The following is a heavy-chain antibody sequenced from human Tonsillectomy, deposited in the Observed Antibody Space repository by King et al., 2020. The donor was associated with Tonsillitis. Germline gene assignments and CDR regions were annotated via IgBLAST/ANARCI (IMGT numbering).Heavy chain of an antibody. J-gene: IGHJ3*02. CDR1: GFTFDDYA. V-gene: IGHV3-9*01. CDR2: ISWNSGSI. Sequence: QLVQSGGGLVQPGRSLRLSCAASGFTFDDYAMHWVRQAPGKGLEWFSGISWNSGSIGYADSVKGRFTISRDNAKNSLYLQMNSLRAEDTALYYCAKEHGYSSGWPDAFDIWGQGTMVTVSS. CDR3: AKEHGYSSGWPDAFDI. D-gene: IGHD6-19*01.